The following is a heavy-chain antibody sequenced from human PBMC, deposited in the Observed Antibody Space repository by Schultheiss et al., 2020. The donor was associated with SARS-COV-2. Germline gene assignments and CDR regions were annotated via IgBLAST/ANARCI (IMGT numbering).Heavy chain of an antibody. V-gene: IGHV3-15*05. Sequence: GGSLRLSCAASGFTFSNAWMSWVRQAPGKGLEWVGRIKSKTDGGTTDYAAPVKGRFTISRDNAKNTLYLQMNSLRAEDTAVYYCASGWLPYYYYYMDVWGKGTTVTVSS. D-gene: IGHD3-22*01. CDR1: GFTFSNAW. CDR2: IKSKTDGGTT. J-gene: IGHJ6*03. CDR3: ASGWLPYYYYYMDV.